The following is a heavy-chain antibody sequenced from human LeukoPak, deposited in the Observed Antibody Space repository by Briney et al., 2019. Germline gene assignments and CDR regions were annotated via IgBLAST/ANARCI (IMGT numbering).Heavy chain of an antibody. CDR2: ISSGRTT. CDR1: GFTFSSYE. V-gene: IGHV3-48*03. CDR3: ARLYSSSSGKAFDI. J-gene: IGHJ3*02. Sequence: PGGSLRLSCAASGFTFSSYEMNWVRQAPGKGLEWVSYISSGRTTYYADSVKGRFTISRDNAKNSLYLQMNSLRAEDTAVYYCARLYSSSSGKAFDIWGQGTMVTVSS. D-gene: IGHD6-6*01.